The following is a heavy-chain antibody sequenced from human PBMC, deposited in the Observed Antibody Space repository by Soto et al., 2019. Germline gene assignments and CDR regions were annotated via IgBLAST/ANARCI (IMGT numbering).Heavy chain of an antibody. V-gene: IGHV3-53*01. CDR1: GLTVSHNY. J-gene: IGHJ6*02. D-gene: IGHD3-10*01. CDR3: VRPRPSGENYGMDV. Sequence: GSLRLSCVASGLTVSHNYMAWVRQAPEMGLEWVSILYTEGTTYYTDSVKGRFTISRDSSKNTLFLQMDSLRAEDTAVYYCVRPRPSGENYGMDVWGQGTTVTVSS. CDR2: LYTEGTT.